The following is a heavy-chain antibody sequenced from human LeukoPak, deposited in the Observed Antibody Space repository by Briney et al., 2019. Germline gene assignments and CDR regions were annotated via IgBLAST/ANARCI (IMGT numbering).Heavy chain of an antibody. D-gene: IGHD6-13*01. J-gene: IGHJ6*02. V-gene: IGHV1-8*01. CDR1: GYTFTSYD. Sequence: ASVKVSCKASGYTFTSYDINWVRQATGQGLEWMGWMNPNSGNTGYAQKFQGRVTMTRNTSISTAYMELSSLRSEDTAVYYCARGAFSSSWNYHYGMDAWGQGTTVTVSS. CDR3: ARGAFSSSWNYHYGMDA. CDR2: MNPNSGNT.